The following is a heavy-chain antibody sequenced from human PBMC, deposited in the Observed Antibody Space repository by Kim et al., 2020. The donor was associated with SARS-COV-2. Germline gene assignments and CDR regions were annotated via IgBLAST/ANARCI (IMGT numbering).Heavy chain of an antibody. Sequence: GGSLRLSCAASGFTFSSYWMSWVRQAPGKGLEWVANIKQDGSEKYYVDSVKGRFTISRDNAKNSLYLQMNSLRAEDTAVYYCAREGGDIVVVPAAEYDYWGQGTLVTVSS. D-gene: IGHD2-2*01. V-gene: IGHV3-7*03. J-gene: IGHJ4*02. CDR1: GFTFSSYW. CDR2: IKQDGSEK. CDR3: AREGGDIVVVPAAEYDY.